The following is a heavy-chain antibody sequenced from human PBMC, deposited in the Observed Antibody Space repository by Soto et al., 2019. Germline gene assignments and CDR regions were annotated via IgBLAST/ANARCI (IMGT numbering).Heavy chain of an antibody. Sequence: GGSLRLSCAASGFTFSSYWMHWVRQAPGKGLVWVSRINSDGSSTSYADSVKGRFTIPRDNAKNTLYLQMNSLRAEDTAVYYCARFVAAAGFDYWGQGTLVTVSS. D-gene: IGHD6-13*01. CDR1: GFTFSSYW. V-gene: IGHV3-74*01. CDR3: ARFVAAAGFDY. J-gene: IGHJ4*02. CDR2: INSDGSST.